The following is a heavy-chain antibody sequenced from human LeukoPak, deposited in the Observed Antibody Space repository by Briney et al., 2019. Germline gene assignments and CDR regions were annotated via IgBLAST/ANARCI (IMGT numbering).Heavy chain of an antibody. CDR2: ISGSGDDT. Sequence: GGSLRLSCAASGFTFASHAMRWVRQAPGKGLEWVSGISGSGDDTYYADSVKGRFTISRDNSKNTLYLQMNSLRAEDTAVYYCAKDLPLIVGATTPRPPSAYWGQGTLVTVSS. D-gene: IGHD1-26*01. V-gene: IGHV3-23*01. CDR1: GFTFASHA. J-gene: IGHJ4*02. CDR3: AKDLPLIVGATTPRPPSAY.